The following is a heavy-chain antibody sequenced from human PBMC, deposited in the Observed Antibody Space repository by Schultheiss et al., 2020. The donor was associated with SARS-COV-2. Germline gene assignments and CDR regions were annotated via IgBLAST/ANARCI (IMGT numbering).Heavy chain of an antibody. J-gene: IGHJ4*02. Sequence: GGSLRLSCAASGFTFSSYAMHWVRQAPGKGLEWVAVISYDGSNKYYADSVKGRFTISRDNSKNTLYLQMNSLRAEDTAVYYCAREGLPDYWGQGTLVTVSS. V-gene: IGHV3-30*04. CDR3: AREGLPDY. CDR1: GFTFSSYA. CDR2: ISYDGSNK. D-gene: IGHD5-18*01.